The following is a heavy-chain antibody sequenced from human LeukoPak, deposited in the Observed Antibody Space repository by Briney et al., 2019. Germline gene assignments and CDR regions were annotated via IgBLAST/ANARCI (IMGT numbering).Heavy chain of an antibody. V-gene: IGHV4-31*03. CDR2: IYYSGTT. J-gene: IGHJ4*02. Sequence: PSQTLSLTCTVSGGSISSGGYYWSWIRQHPGKGLEWIGCIYYSGTTYYHPSLTSRVAISVDTSKNQFSLKLSSVTAADTAVYYCARGWYYYGSGSSFDYWGQGTLVTVSS. CDR1: GGSISSGGYY. D-gene: IGHD3-10*01. CDR3: ARGWYYYGSGSSFDY.